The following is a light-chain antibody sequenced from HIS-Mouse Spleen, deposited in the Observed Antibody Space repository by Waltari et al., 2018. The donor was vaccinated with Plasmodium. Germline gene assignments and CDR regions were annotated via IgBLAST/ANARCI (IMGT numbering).Light chain of an antibody. V-gene: IGKV3-15*01. CDR1: QSVCSN. Sequence: EIVIPQSPATLSVSPGERATLSCRASQSVCSNIAWYQQKPGQAPRPLIYGASTRATGIPARFSGSGSGTEFTLTISSLQSEDFAVYCCQQYNNWSFTFGPGTKVDIK. CDR2: GAS. CDR3: QQYNNWSFT. J-gene: IGKJ3*01.